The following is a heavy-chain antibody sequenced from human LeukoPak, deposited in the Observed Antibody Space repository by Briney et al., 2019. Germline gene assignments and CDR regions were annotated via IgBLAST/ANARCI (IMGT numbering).Heavy chain of an antibody. CDR1: GGTFSSYA. J-gene: IGHJ4*02. CDR2: IIPILGIA. D-gene: IGHD5-18*01. Sequence: ASVKVSCKASGGTFSSYAISWVRQAPGQGLEWMGRIIPILGIANYAQKFQGRVTITTDESTSTAYMELSSLRSEDTAVYYCATGTGYSYAQRFDYWGQGTLVTVSS. V-gene: IGHV1-69*04. CDR3: ATGTGYSYAQRFDY.